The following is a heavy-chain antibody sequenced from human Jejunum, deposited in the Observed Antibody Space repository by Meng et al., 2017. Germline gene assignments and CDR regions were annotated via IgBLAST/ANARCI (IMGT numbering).Heavy chain of an antibody. V-gene: IGHV1-2*02. CDR3: AKRGADSGCSYAF. Sequence: ASVKVSRQSSGYTFSDYYIYWVRQAPGQGLEWMGWINPNTGGPKYAQKFQGRVTVTSDTSTSTAYMDLRRLISDHTAVYYCAKRGADSGCSYAFWGQGTLVTVSS. J-gene: IGHJ4*02. D-gene: IGHD1-26*01. CDR1: GYTFSDYY. CDR2: INPNTGGP.